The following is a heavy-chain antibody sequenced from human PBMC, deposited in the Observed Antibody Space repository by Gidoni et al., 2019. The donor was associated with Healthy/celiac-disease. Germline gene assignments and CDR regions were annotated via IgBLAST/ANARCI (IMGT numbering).Heavy chain of an antibody. J-gene: IGHJ6*02. Sequence: QVQLVESGGGVVQPGRSLRLSCAASGFTFSSYSMHWVRQAPGKGLEWVTVILYDGSNKYYADSVKGRFTISRDNSKNTLYLQMNSLRAEDTAVYYSARGGDGYNLPYGMDVWGQGTTVTVSS. D-gene: IGHD5-12*01. CDR1: GFTFSSYS. V-gene: IGHV3-33*01. CDR3: ARGGDGYNLPYGMDV. CDR2: ILYDGSNK.